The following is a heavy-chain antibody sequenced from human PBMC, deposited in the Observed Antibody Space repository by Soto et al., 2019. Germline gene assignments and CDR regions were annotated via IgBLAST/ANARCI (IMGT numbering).Heavy chain of an antibody. D-gene: IGHD3-22*01. CDR3: ERHSIWLLLSDY. V-gene: IGHV4-39*01. CDR2: IYYTGNT. J-gene: IGHJ4*02. CDR1: GGSISGDGHY. Sequence: PSETLSLTCIVSGGSISGDGHYGGWFRQPPGKGLEWIGSIYYTGNTYYNPSLKSRVTISVDTSKNQVSLKLGSVTAADTAVYFCERHSIWLLLSDYWGQGTLVTVSS.